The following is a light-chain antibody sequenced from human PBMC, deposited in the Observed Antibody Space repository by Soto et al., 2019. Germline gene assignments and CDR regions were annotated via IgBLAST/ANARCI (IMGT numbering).Light chain of an antibody. V-gene: IGKV3-20*01. J-gene: IGKJ1*01. Sequence: EIVLTQSPGTLSLSPGERATLSCRASQSVSSSYLAWYQQQPGQAPRLLIYGASSRATGIPETFSGSGFGTDFTLTISRLEPEDFAVYYCQQYGSSPWTFGQGTKVEIE. CDR1: QSVSSSY. CDR2: GAS. CDR3: QQYGSSPWT.